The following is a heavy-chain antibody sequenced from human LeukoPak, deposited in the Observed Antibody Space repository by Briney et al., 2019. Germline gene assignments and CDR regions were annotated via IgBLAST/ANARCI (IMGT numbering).Heavy chain of an antibody. CDR2: ISGSGGST. V-gene: IGHV3-23*01. Sequence: GGSLRLSCAASGFTVNANHMSWVRQAPGKGLEWVSAISGSGGSTYYADSVKGRFTISRDNSKNTLYLQMNSLRAEDTAVYYCAKRLRFLEWFSTIDYWGQGTLVTVSS. J-gene: IGHJ4*02. D-gene: IGHD3-3*01. CDR1: GFTVNANH. CDR3: AKRLRFLEWFSTIDY.